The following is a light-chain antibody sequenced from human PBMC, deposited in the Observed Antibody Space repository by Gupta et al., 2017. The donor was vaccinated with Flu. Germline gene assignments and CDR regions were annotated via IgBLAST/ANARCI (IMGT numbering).Light chain of an antibody. CDR1: QSISSW. J-gene: IGKJ1*01. CDR2: KAS. Sequence: DIQMTQFPSTLSASVGDRVTITYRASQSISSWLAWYQQKPGKAPKLLISKASSLESGVSSRFSGSGSGTHFTLTISSLQPDDFARFYCQQDNSFPWTFGQGTKVEIK. CDR3: QQDNSFPWT. V-gene: IGKV1-5*03.